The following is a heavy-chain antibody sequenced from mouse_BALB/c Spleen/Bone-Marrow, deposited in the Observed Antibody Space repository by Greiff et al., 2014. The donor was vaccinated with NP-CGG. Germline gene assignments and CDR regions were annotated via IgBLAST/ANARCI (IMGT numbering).Heavy chain of an antibody. J-gene: IGHJ4*01. CDR3: ARAAYDPYAMDY. CDR2: INPNNDGT. D-gene: IGHD2-3*01. V-gene: IGHV1S81*02. CDR1: GYTFTSYY. Sequence: QVQLQQSGAELVKPGASVKLSCKASGYTFTSYYMYWVKQRPGQGLEWIGEINPNNDGTNFNEKFKSKATLTVDKSSSTAYMQLSSLTPEDSAVYYCARAAYDPYAMDYWGQGTSVTVSS.